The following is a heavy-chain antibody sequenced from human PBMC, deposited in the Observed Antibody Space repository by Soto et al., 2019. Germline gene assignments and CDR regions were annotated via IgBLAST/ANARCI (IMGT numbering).Heavy chain of an antibody. Sequence: GESLKISCKGSGYSFAGYWITWVRQKPGKGPEWMGRVDPSDSQTYYSPSFRGHVTISVTKSITTVFLQWSSLRASDTAMYYCARQIYDSDTGPNFQYYFDSWGQGTPVTVSS. CDR3: ARQIYDSDTGPNFQYYFDS. CDR2: VDPSDSQT. D-gene: IGHD3-22*01. V-gene: IGHV5-10-1*01. CDR1: GYSFAGYW. J-gene: IGHJ4*02.